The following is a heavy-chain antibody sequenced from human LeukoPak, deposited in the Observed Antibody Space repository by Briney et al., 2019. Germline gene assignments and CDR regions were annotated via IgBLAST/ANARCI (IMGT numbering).Heavy chain of an antibody. Sequence: GGSLRLSCAASGFTFSSYSMNWVRQAPGKGLEWVSSISSSSSYIYYADSVKGRFTISRDNAKNSLYLQMNSLRAEDTAVYYCARSIAVAGTIDYWARGPWSPSPQ. CDR2: ISSSSSYI. CDR1: GFTFSSYS. V-gene: IGHV3-21*01. J-gene: IGHJ4*02. D-gene: IGHD6-19*01. CDR3: ARSIAVAGTIDY.